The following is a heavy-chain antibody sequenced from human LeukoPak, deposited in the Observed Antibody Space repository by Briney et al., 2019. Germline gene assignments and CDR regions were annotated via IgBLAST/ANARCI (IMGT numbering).Heavy chain of an antibody. CDR2: ISYDGSNK. CDR1: GFTFSSYG. CDR3: AKDSPGWELLLAY. V-gene: IGHV3-30*18. J-gene: IGHJ4*02. Sequence: GGSLRLSCAASGFTFSSYGMHWVRQASGKGLEWVAVISYDGSNKYYADSVKGRFTISRDNSKNTLYLQMNSLRAEDTAVYYCAKDSPGWELLLAYWGQGTLVTVSS. D-gene: IGHD1-26*01.